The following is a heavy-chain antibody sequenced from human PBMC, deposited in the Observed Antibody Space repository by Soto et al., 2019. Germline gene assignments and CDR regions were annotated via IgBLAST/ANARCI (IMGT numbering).Heavy chain of an antibody. CDR2: ISGSGGST. CDR1: GFTFSSYA. V-gene: IGHV3-23*01. CDR3: ARPYYDFWSGYYTSAGVDY. J-gene: IGHJ4*02. Sequence: GGSLRLSCAASGFTFSSYAMSWVRQAPGKGLEWVSAISGSGGSTYYADSVKGRFTSSRDNSKKTLYLKMNSLRAEDTAVYYCARPYYDFWSGYYTSAGVDYWGQGTLVTVSS. D-gene: IGHD3-3*01.